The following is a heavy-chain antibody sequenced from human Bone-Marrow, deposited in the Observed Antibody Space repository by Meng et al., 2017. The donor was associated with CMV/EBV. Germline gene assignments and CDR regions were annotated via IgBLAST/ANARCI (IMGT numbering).Heavy chain of an antibody. Sequence: GGSLRLSCAASGFTFSSYSMNWVRQAPGKGLEWVSSISSSSSYIYYADSVKGRFTISRDNAKNSLYLQMNSLRAEDTAVYYCARVGQQWLVRGDWFDPWGQGTLVTVSS. V-gene: IGHV3-21*01. CDR2: ISSSSSYI. CDR3: ARVGQQWLVRGDWFDP. D-gene: IGHD6-19*01. CDR1: GFTFSSYS. J-gene: IGHJ5*02.